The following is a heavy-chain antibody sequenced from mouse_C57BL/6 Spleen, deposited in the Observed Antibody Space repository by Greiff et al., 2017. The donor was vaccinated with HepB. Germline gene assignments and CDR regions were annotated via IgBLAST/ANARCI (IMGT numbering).Heavy chain of an antibody. Sequence: EVQLQQSGAELVRPGASVKLSCTASGFNIKDYYMHWVKQRPEQGLEWIGRIDPEDGDTEYAPKFQGKATMTADTSSNTAYLQLSSLTSEDTAVYYCTISSYDYDGAYWGQGTLVTVSA. V-gene: IGHV14-1*01. D-gene: IGHD2-4*01. CDR1: GFNIKDYY. CDR2: IDPEDGDT. CDR3: TISSYDYDGAY. J-gene: IGHJ3*01.